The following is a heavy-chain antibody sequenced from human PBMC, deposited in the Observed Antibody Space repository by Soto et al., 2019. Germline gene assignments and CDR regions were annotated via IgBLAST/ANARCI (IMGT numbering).Heavy chain of an antibody. CDR2: IYDSGST. Sequence: SETLSLTCTVSGGSVSSYYWSWSRQPPGKGLELDGYIYDSGSTNYNSSLTSRVAITVDTSKNQFSLTLSFGTASDTAADYCERESASSGYYHRWWYAFDNWGQGTMVTVSS. V-gene: IGHV4-59*02. J-gene: IGHJ3*02. CDR3: ERESASSGYYHRWWYAFDN. D-gene: IGHD3-22*01. CDR1: GGSVSSYY.